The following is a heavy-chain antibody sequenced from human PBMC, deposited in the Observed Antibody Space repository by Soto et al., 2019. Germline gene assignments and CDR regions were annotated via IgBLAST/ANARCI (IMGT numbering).Heavy chain of an antibody. CDR2: IYWDDDR. D-gene: IGHD3-16*02. V-gene: IGHV2-5*02. CDR1: GFSLNITGMG. CDR3: AHSTIWGSYRSPFHS. J-gene: IGHJ4*02. Sequence: QITLKESGPTLVKPTQTLTLTCAFSGFSLNITGMGVGWIRQPPGKALEWLALIYWDDDRRYSPSLKSRLTPSRATSKAQVVLTMTNMDPVDTATYYCAHSTIWGSYRSPFHSWGQGTLVTVSS.